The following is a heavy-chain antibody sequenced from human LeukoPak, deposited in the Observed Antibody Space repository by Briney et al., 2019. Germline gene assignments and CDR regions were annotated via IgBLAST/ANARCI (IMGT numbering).Heavy chain of an antibody. CDR2: ISYTGST. J-gene: IGHJ6*03. CDR3: ARAQIHYYYYYYMDV. Sequence: SETLSLTCTVSGGSISSYYWGWIRQPPGKGLEWIGSISYTGSTYYSPSLKSRVTISVDTSKNQFSLKLSSVTAADTAVYYCARAQIHYYYYYYMDVWGKGTTVTISS. V-gene: IGHV4-39*01. CDR1: GGSISSYY.